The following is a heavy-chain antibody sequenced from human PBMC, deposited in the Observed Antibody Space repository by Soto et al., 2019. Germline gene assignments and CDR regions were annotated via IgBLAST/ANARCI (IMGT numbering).Heavy chain of an antibody. D-gene: IGHD3-16*01. CDR1: GGSISSYY. Sequence: QVQLQESGPGLVKPSETLSLTCTVSGGSISSYYWSWIRQPAGKGLEWIGRIYTSGSTNYNPTLKSRVTISVDTSKNQFSLKLSSVTDADTAVYYCAREGLNFYVWGARFDPWGQGTLVTVSS. V-gene: IGHV4-4*07. CDR3: AREGLNFYVWGARFDP. CDR2: IYTSGST. J-gene: IGHJ5*02.